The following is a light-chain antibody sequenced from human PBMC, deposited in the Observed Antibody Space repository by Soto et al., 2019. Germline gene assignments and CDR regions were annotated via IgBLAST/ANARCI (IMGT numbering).Light chain of an antibody. CDR1: QSISSW. J-gene: IGKJ2*01. Sequence: DIQMTQSPSTLSASVGDRVTITCRASQSISSWLAWYQQKPGKAPKLLIYKASRLEREVPSRFSGSGSGTEFTLTISSLQPDDFATYYCQPYNSLYTFGQGTKLEIK. CDR2: KAS. CDR3: QPYNSLYT. V-gene: IGKV1-5*03.